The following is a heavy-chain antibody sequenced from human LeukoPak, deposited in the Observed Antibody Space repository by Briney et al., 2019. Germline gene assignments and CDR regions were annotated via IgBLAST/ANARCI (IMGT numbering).Heavy chain of an antibody. V-gene: IGHV4-31*03. CDR2: ISYSGDT. J-gene: IGHJ3*02. CDR3: ARDVLVTASPDAFDI. D-gene: IGHD2-21*02. CDR1: GDSINSGGYS. Sequence: PSETLSLTCSVSGDSINSGGYSWTWIRQPPGKGLEWIGYISYSGDTNYNPSLKSRLTISLDAAKNQFSLKLTSVAAADTAVHYCARDVLVTASPDAFDIWGHGTLVTVSS.